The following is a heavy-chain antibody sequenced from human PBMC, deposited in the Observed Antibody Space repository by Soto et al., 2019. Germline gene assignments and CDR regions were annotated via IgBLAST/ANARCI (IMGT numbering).Heavy chain of an antibody. Sequence: SETLSLTCTVSGGSISSGDYYWSWIRQPPGKGLEWIGYIYYSGTTYYNPSLKSRVTISVDTSKNQFSLKLSSVTAADTAVYYCAAGCCSGGSCYSWRSPYYGMDVWGQGTTVTVSS. CDR2: IYYSGTT. CDR3: AAGCCSGGSCYSWRSPYYGMDV. D-gene: IGHD2-15*01. V-gene: IGHV4-30-4*01. J-gene: IGHJ6*02. CDR1: GGSISSGDYY.